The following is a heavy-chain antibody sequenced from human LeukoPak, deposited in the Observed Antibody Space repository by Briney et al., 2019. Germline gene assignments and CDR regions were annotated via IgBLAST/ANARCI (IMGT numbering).Heavy chain of an antibody. Sequence: PGGSLRLSCVASGFTFSYYSMNWVRQAPGKGLEWVSYINSISGEIWYADSVKGRFTISRDDGKNTLYLHMNSLRDDDTAVYYCATDQRYAFDYWGQGILVTVSS. D-gene: IGHD3-9*01. CDR1: GFTFSYYS. J-gene: IGHJ4*02. V-gene: IGHV3-48*02. CDR3: ATDQRYAFDY. CDR2: INSISGEI.